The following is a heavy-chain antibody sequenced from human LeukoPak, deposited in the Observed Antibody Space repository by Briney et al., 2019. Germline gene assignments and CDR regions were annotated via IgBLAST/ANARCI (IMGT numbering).Heavy chain of an antibody. CDR3: ARVSVTLFGAVIILNAFDA. J-gene: IGHJ3*01. V-gene: IGHV1-18*01. D-gene: IGHD3-3*01. CDR2: ISRYTGNT. Sequence: ASVKVSCKASGYTFINYGISWVRQAPGQGLEWMGWISRYTGNTNYALQLQGRVTMTTDTSTSTAYMELRSLRSDDTAVYYCARVSVTLFGAVIILNAFDAWGQGTMVTVSS. CDR1: GYTFINYG.